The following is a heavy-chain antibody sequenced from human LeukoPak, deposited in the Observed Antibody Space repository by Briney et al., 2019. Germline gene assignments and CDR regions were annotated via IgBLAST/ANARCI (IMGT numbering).Heavy chain of an antibody. D-gene: IGHD1-14*01. V-gene: IGHV4-31*03. CDR3: ARPVTTTIWGRRDDAFDI. J-gene: IGHJ3*02. CDR1: GGSISSGGYY. CDR2: IYYSGSS. Sequence: SQTLSLTCTVSGGSISSGGYYWSWIRQHPGKGLEWIGYIYYSGSSYYNPSLKSRVTISVDTSKNQFSLKLSSVTAADTAVYYCARPVTTTIWGRRDDAFDIWGQGTMVTVSS.